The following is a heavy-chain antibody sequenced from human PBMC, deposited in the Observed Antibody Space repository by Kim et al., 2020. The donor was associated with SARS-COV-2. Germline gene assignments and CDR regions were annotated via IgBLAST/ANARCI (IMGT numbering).Heavy chain of an antibody. J-gene: IGHJ4*02. CDR3: ARDRGRGWLQPDY. Sequence: GGSLRLSCAASGFTFDDYTMHWVRQAPGKGLEWVSLISWDGGSTYYADSVKGRFTISRDNSKNSLYLQMNSLRTEDTAVYYCARDRGRGWLQPDYWGQGT. CDR2: ISWDGGST. CDR1: GFTFDDYT. D-gene: IGHD5-12*01. V-gene: IGHV3-43*01.